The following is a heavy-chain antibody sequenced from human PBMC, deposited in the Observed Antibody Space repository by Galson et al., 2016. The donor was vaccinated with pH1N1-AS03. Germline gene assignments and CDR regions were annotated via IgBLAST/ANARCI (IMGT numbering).Heavy chain of an antibody. CDR1: GFTFSTYA. CDR3: ANQRASGTTIVTRLDY. D-gene: IGHD1-1*01. CDR2: ISGADLST. J-gene: IGHJ4*02. Sequence: SLRLSCAASGFTFSTYAMSWVRQAPGKGLEWVSSISGADLSTYYADSVKGRFTVSRDNSKNTLYLQMNGLRAEDTAIYYCANQRASGTTIVTRLDYWGQGILVTVSS. V-gene: IGHV3-23*01.